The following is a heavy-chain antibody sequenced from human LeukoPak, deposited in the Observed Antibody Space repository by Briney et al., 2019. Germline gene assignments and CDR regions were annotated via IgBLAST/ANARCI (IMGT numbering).Heavy chain of an antibody. V-gene: IGHV1-2*02. J-gene: IGHJ4*02. D-gene: IGHD7-27*01. Sequence: EASVKVSCKASGYTFTGYYMHWVRQAPGQGLEWMGWINPNSGGTNYAQKFQGRVTMTRDTSISTAYMELSSLRSEDTAVYYCARGNPPLTWVYWGQGTLVTVSS. CDR3: ARGNPPLTWVY. CDR2: INPNSGGT. CDR1: GYTFTGYY.